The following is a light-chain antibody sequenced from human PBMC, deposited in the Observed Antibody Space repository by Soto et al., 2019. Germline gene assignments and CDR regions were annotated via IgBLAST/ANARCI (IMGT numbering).Light chain of an antibody. V-gene: IGKV3-20*01. CDR3: QQYRSSPRT. CDR2: AAS. J-gene: IGKJ1*01. CDR1: QTVSSSY. Sequence: EIVLTQSPGTLSLSPGERATLSCRSSQTVSSSYLAWYQKTPGQAPRLLISAASSRATGIPDRFSGSGSGTDFTLTISRLEPEDFAVYYCQQYRSSPRTFGQGTKVEIK.